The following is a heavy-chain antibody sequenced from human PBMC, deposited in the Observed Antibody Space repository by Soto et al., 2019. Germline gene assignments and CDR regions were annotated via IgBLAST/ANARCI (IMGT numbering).Heavy chain of an antibody. V-gene: IGHV5-51*01. CDR3: ARLGGIVRTGTWIQ. Sequence: DSLKISCKASGYRFSTYWIGWVRQRPGKGPEWMAIIYPGDSDTRENPSFQGQVTISADKSSNTVHLQWRSLKASDTAIYYCARLGGIVRTGTWIQWGQGTPVTVSS. CDR1: GYRFSTYW. D-gene: IGHD5-18*01. CDR2: IYPGDSDT. J-gene: IGHJ4*02.